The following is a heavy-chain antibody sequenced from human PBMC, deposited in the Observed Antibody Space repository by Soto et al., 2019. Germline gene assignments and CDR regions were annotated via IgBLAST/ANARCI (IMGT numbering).Heavy chain of an antibody. CDR3: AKDYYDILTGYYPTYYFDY. J-gene: IGHJ4*02. Sequence: GGSLRLSCAASGFTFSSYAMSWVRQAPGKGLEWVSAISGSGGSTYYADSVKGRFTISRDNSKNTLYLQMNSLRAEDTAVYYCAKDYYDILTGYYPTYYFDYWGQGTLVTVSS. CDR2: ISGSGGST. CDR1: GFTFSSYA. D-gene: IGHD3-9*01. V-gene: IGHV3-23*01.